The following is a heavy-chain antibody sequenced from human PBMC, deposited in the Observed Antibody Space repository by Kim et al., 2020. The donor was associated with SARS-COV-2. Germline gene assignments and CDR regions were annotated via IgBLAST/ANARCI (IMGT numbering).Heavy chain of an antibody. V-gene: IGHV3-11*01. Sequence: ANSVRGRCTHTRDNTKNSLYLQMNSLRAEDTAVYYCARAASGSYSGPFDYWGQGALVTVSS. CDR3: ARAASGSYSGPFDY. D-gene: IGHD1-26*01. J-gene: IGHJ4*02.